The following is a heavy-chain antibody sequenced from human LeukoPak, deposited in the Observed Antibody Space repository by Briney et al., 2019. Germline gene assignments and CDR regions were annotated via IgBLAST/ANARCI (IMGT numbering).Heavy chain of an antibody. CDR3: ARPPSVPSLGP. CDR1: GFTFSGYW. J-gene: IGHJ5*02. Sequence: GGSLRLSCAASGFTFSGYWMHWVRQAPGKGLVWVSRINSDESDTTYADSVKGRFTISRDNSKNTLYLQMNSLRAEDTAVYYCARPPSVPSLGPWGQGTLVAVSS. CDR2: INSDESDT. D-gene: IGHD1-26*01. V-gene: IGHV3-74*01.